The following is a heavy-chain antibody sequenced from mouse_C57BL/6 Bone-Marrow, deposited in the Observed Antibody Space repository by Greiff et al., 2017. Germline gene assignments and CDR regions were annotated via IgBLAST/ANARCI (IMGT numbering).Heavy chain of an antibody. CDR3: AREGAGYYDY. CDR1: GFTFSDYY. Sequence: EVQVVESEGGLVQPGSSMKLSCTASGFTFSDYYMAWVRQVPEKGLEWVANINYDGSSTYYLDSLKSRFIISRDNAKNILYLQMSSLKSEDTATYYCAREGAGYYDYWGQGTKRTVSS. CDR2: INYDGSST. V-gene: IGHV5-16*01. J-gene: IGHJ2*01. D-gene: IGHD2-3*01.